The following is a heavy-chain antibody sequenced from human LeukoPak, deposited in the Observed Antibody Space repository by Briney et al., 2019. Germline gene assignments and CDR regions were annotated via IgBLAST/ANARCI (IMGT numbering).Heavy chain of an antibody. CDR1: GYTFTGYY. V-gene: IGHV1-2*02. CDR2: INPNSGGT. J-gene: IGHJ6*02. CDR3: ATARVVVVAATYYYYGMDV. Sequence: ASVKVSCKASGYTFTGYYMHWVRQAPGQRLEWMGWINPNSGGTNYAQKFQGRVTMTRDTSISTAYMELSRLRSDDTAVYYCATARVVVVAATYYYYGMDVWGQGTTVTVSS. D-gene: IGHD2-15*01.